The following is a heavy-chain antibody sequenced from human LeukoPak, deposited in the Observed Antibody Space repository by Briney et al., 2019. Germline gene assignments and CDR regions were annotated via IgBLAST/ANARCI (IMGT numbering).Heavy chain of an antibody. CDR3: APHLAFSDAFDI. CDR2: IYWNDDK. Sequence: SGPTLVKPTQTLTLTCTFSGFSLSTSGVGVGWIRQPPGKALEWLALIYWNDDKRYSPSLKSRLAITKDTSKNQVVLTMTNMDPVDAATYYCAPHLAFSDAFDIWGRGTMVTVSS. V-gene: IGHV2-5*01. J-gene: IGHJ3*02. CDR1: GFSLSTSGVG.